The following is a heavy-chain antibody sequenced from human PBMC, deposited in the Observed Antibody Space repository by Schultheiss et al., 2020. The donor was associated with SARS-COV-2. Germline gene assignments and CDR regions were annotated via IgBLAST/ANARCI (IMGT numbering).Heavy chain of an antibody. CDR1: GDSISRYY. CDR3: AREAAAAAGGWFDP. V-gene: IGHV4-59*01. CDR2: LYNSGST. Sequence: SETLSLTCIVSGDSISRYYWSWIRQPPGKGLEWIGYLYNSGSTNYNPSLKSRVTMSVDASKNHFSLRLTSVTAADTAVYYCAREAAAAAGGWFDPWGQGTLVTVSS. D-gene: IGHD6-13*01. J-gene: IGHJ5*02.